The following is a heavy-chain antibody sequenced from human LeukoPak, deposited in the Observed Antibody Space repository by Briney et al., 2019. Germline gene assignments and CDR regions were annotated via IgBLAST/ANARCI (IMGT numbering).Heavy chain of an antibody. V-gene: IGHV3-21*01. J-gene: IGHJ4*02. CDR3: ARDAAFDYGDPLSY. Sequence: GGSLRLSCAASGSIFSSYSMNWVRQAPGKGLEWVSSISSSSSYIYYADSVKGRFTISRDNAKNSLYLQMNSLRAEDTAVYYCARDAAFDYGDPLSYWGQGTLVTVSS. CDR1: GSIFSSYS. CDR2: ISSSSSYI. D-gene: IGHD4-17*01.